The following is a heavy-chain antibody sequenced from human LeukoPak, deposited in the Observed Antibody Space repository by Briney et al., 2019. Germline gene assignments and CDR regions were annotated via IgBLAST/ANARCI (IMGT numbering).Heavy chain of an antibody. J-gene: IGHJ6*03. D-gene: IGHD3-10*01. CDR1: GFTFSSYA. Sequence: GGSLRLSCAASGFTFSSYAMSWVRQAPGKGLEWVSAISGSGGSTYYADSVKGRFTISRDNSKNTLYLQMNSLRAEDTAVYYCAKDQYSSSYYYGSGSAHTRTYYYYMDVWGKGTTVTVSS. CDR2: ISGSGGST. CDR3: AKDQYSSSYYYGSGSAHTRTYYYYMDV. V-gene: IGHV3-23*01.